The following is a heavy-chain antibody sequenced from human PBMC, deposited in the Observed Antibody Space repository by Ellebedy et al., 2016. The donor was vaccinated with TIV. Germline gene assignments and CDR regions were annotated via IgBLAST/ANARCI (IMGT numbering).Heavy chain of an antibody. D-gene: IGHD5-18*01. CDR3: ARSRKMGYTHDAFDI. Sequence: ASVKVSCKASGYTFSGYYMHWVRQAPGQGLEWMGWINPNIGGTTYAQKFQGRVTMTGDTSISAAYMELSRLRSDDTAVYYCARSRKMGYTHDAFDIWGQGTMVTVSS. CDR2: INPNIGGT. J-gene: IGHJ3*02. CDR1: GYTFSGYY. V-gene: IGHV1-2*02.